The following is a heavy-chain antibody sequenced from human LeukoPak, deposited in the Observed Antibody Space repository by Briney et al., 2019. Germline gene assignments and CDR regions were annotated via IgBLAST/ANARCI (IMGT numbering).Heavy chain of an antibody. CDR1: GGFISSYY. D-gene: IGHD3-10*01. CDR3: ARDPTEGFEELLSPPDY. Sequence: SETLSLTCTVSGGFISSYYWSWIRQPPGKGLEWIGYIYYSGSTNYNPSLKSRVTISVDTSKNQLSLKVTSVTAADTALYYCARDPTEGFEELLSPPDYWGQGTLVTVSS. J-gene: IGHJ4*02. V-gene: IGHV4-59*01. CDR2: IYYSGST.